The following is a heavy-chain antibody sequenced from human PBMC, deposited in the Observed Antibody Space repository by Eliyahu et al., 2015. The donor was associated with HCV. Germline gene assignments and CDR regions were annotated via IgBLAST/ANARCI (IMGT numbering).Heavy chain of an antibody. CDR1: FSSYG. V-gene: IGHV3-30*18. Sequence: FSSYGXHWVRQAPGKGLEWVAVISYDGSNKYYADSVKGRFTISRDNSKNTLYLQMNSLRAEDTAVYYCAKSGVAGRPYYFDYWGQGTLVTVSS. CDR2: ISYDGSNK. CDR3: AKSGVAGRPYYFDY. D-gene: IGHD6-19*01. J-gene: IGHJ4*02.